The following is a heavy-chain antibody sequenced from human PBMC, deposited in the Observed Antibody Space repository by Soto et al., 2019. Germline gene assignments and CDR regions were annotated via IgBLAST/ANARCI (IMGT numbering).Heavy chain of an antibody. CDR1: GYSFTSYW. CDR3: ARPGISGEWLPLYYFDY. Sequence: GESLKISCKGSGYSFTSYWIGWVRQMPGKGLEWMGIIYPGDSDTRYSPSFQGQVTISADKSISTAYLQWSSLKASDTAMYYCARPGISGEWLPLYYFDYWGQGTLVTVSS. CDR2: IYPGDSDT. D-gene: IGHD3-3*01. J-gene: IGHJ4*02. V-gene: IGHV5-51*01.